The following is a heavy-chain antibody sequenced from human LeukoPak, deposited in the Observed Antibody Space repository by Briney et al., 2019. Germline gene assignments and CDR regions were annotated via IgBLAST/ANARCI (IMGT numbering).Heavy chain of an antibody. CDR2: IIPIFGTA. D-gene: IGHD6-13*01. V-gene: IGHV1-69*13. CDR3: ARDRARGYSSSWPQGAYYYYGMDV. Sequence: SVKVSCTASGGTFSSYAISWVRQAPGQGLEWMGGIIPIFGTANYAQKFQGRVTITADESTSTAYMELSSLRSEDTAVYYCARDRARGYSSSWPQGAYYYYGMDVWGQGTTVTVSS. J-gene: IGHJ6*02. CDR1: GGTFSSYA.